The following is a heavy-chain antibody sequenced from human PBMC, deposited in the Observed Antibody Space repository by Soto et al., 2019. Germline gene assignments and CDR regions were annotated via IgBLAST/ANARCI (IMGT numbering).Heavy chain of an antibody. V-gene: IGHV3-15*07. CDR2: VKSKVDGGSI. CDR3: SADLPDWGAYAFDY. J-gene: IGHJ4*02. D-gene: IGHD3-16*01. Sequence: EVQLVESGGGLVEPGGPLRLSCAASGFTFNGAWMNWVRQAPGKGLEWVGRVKSKVDGGSIDYAAPVRGRFTISRDDSRNTVDLQMNSLSAEDSAMYYCSADLPDWGAYAFDYWGQGTLVTVSS. CDR1: GFTFNGAW.